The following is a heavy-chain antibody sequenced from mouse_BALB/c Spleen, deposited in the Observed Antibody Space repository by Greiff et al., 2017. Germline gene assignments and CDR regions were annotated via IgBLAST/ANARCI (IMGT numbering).Heavy chain of an antibody. CDR3: ARSGSTMITTAWFAY. Sequence: VQLQQSGPQLVRPGASVKISCKASGYSFTSYWMHWVKQRPGQGLEWIGMIDPSDIETRLNQKFKDKATLTVDKSSSTAYMQLSSPTSEDSAVYYCARSGSTMITTAWFAYWGQGTLVTVSA. CDR2: IDPSDIET. J-gene: IGHJ3*01. CDR1: GYSFTSYW. D-gene: IGHD2-4*01. V-gene: IGHV1S126*01.